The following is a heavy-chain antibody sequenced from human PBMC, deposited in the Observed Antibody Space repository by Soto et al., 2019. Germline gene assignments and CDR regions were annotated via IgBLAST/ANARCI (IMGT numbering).Heavy chain of an antibody. V-gene: IGHV3-48*01. Sequence: GGSLRLSCAASGFNFNNNNMIWVRQAPGKGLEWVSYISSSSNTIYYADSVKGRFTISRDNAKSSLFLQMNSLRAEDRAVFYCARVFRYCSGGSCYSSYYYMDVWGKGTTVTVSS. CDR3: ARVFRYCSGGSCYSSYYYMDV. J-gene: IGHJ6*03. CDR1: GFNFNNNN. CDR2: ISSSSNTI. D-gene: IGHD2-15*01.